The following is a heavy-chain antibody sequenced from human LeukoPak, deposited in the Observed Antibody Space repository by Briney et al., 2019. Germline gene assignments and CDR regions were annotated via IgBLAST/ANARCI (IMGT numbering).Heavy chain of an antibody. V-gene: IGHV1-2*06. CDR2: INPNSGGT. J-gene: IGHJ4*02. CDR1: GYTFTGYY. D-gene: IGHD3-16*02. Sequence: GASVKVSCKASGYTFTGYYMHWVRQAPGQGLEWMGRINPNSGGTNYAQKFQGRVTMPRDTSIRTAYMELSRLRSDDTAVYYCARDAYDYVWGSYRYDYWGQGTLVTVSS. CDR3: ARDAYDYVWGSYRYDY.